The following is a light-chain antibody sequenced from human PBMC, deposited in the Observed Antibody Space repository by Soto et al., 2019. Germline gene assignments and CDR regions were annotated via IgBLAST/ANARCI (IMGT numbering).Light chain of an antibody. CDR3: AAWDDSLNGCV. Sequence: ALTQPPSASGTPGQRVTISCSGSSSNIGTYRVSWYQHFPGTAPRLLIYSDNQRPSGVPDRFSASKSGASASLAISGLQSEDEAYFYCAAWDDSLNGCVFGTGTKVTVL. J-gene: IGLJ1*01. CDR1: SSNIGTYR. CDR2: SDN. V-gene: IGLV1-44*01.